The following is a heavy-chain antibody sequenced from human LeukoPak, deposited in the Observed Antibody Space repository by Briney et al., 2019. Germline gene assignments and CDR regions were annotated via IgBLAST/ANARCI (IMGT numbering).Heavy chain of an antibody. V-gene: IGHV1-69*13. Sequence: SVKVSCKASGGTFSSYAISWVRQAPGQGLEWMGGIIPIFGTANYAQKFQGRVTITADESTSTAYMELSSLRSEDTAVYYCALGDILTGYFDYWGQGTLVTVSS. CDR1: GGTFSSYA. CDR2: IIPIFGTA. D-gene: IGHD3-9*01. CDR3: ALGDILTGYFDY. J-gene: IGHJ4*02.